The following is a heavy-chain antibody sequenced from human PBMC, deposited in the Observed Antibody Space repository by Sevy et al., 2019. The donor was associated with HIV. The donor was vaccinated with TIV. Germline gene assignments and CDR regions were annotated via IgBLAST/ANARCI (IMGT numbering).Heavy chain of an antibody. CDR3: AREGGGRWLQFGPFDY. V-gene: IGHV4-59*01. D-gene: IGHD5-12*01. CDR1: GGSISSYY. Sequence: SETLSLTCTVSGGSISSYYWSWIRQPPGKGLEWIGYIYYGGSTNYNPSLKSRVTISVDTSKNQLSLKLSSVTAADTAVYYCAREGGGRWLQFGPFDYWGQGTLVTVSS. CDR2: IYYGGST. J-gene: IGHJ4*02.